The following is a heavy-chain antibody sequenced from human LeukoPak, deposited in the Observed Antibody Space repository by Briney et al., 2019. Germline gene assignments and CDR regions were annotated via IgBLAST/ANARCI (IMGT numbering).Heavy chain of an antibody. J-gene: IGHJ4*02. CDR1: GGSIISSSYY. D-gene: IGHD3-22*01. CDR2: IYYSGST. V-gene: IGHV4-39*07. Sequence: SETLSLTCTVSGGSIISSSYYWDWIRQPPGKGLEWIGSIYYSGSTYYNPSLKSRVTISVDTSKSQFSLKVSSVTAADTAVYYCARDRASYDSSGYYFDYWGQGTLVTVSS. CDR3: ARDRASYDSSGYYFDY.